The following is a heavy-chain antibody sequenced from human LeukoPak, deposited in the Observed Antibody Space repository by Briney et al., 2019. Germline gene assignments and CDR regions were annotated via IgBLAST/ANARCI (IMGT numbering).Heavy chain of an antibody. CDR2: IYYSGST. CDR3: ARGRYSSSWYYYYYGMDV. V-gene: IGHV4-59*01. Sequence: PSETLSLTCTVSGGSISSYYWSWVRQPPGKGLEWVGYIYYSGSTKYNTPPPRRVTISVDTSKNQFSLKLSSVTAADTAVYYCARGRYSSSWYYYYYGMDVWGQGTTVTVSS. D-gene: IGHD6-13*01. J-gene: IGHJ6*02. CDR1: GGSISSYY.